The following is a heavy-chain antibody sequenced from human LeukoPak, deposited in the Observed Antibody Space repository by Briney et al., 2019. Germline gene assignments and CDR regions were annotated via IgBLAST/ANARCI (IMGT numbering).Heavy chain of an antibody. CDR2: ISGGGGST. CDR1: GFTFSSYA. CDR3: AKALGFRAPDS. J-gene: IGHJ4*02. Sequence: GGSLRLSCVASGFTFSSYAMNWVRQAPGKGLEWASVISGGGGSTHYADSVKGRFTISRDNSKNTLYLQMNSLRVEDTAVYHCAKALGFRAPDSWGQGTLVTVSS. V-gene: IGHV3-23*01.